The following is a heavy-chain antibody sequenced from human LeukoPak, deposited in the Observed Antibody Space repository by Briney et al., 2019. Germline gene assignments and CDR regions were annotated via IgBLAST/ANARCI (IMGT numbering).Heavy chain of an antibody. CDR1: GGSISSYY. V-gene: IGHV4-59*01. J-gene: IGHJ4*02. D-gene: IGHD6-19*01. Sequence: SETLSLTCTVSGGSISSYYWSWIRQPPGKGLEWIGYIYYSGTTNYNPSLKSRVTISVDTSKNQFSLKLSSVTAADTAVYYCARVLSSGWAGFDYWGQGALVTVSS. CDR2: IYYSGTT. CDR3: ARVLSSGWAGFDY.